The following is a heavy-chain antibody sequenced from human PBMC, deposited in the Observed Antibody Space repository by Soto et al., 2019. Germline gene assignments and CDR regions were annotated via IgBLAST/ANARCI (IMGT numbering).Heavy chain of an antibody. CDR3: TGEVASGY. J-gene: IGHJ4*02. D-gene: IGHD2-8*02. Sequence: QVQLVESGGGVVQPGRSLRLSCAASGFTVSSYGMHWVRQAPGKGLEWVAVISRDGGTKYYADSVKGRFTISRDNSRNTVFLEMNRLGGGDMAVYYCTGEVASGYWGQGTLVTVSS. V-gene: IGHV3-30*03. CDR2: ISRDGGTK. CDR1: GFTVSSYG.